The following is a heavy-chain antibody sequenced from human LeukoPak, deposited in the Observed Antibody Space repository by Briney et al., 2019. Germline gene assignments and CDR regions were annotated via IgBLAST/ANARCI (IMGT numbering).Heavy chain of an antibody. Sequence: PSETLSLTCAVYGGSFSGYYWSWIRQPPGKGLEWIGYINNSGSTNYNPSLKSRVTISVDTSKNQFSLKLSSVTAADTAVYYCARLSMFWGQGTLVTVSS. J-gene: IGHJ4*02. CDR1: GGSFSGYY. CDR3: ARLSMF. CDR2: INNSGST. D-gene: IGHD3-10*02. V-gene: IGHV4-59*08.